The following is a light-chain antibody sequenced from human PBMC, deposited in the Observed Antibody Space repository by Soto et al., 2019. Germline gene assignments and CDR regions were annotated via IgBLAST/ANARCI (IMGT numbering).Light chain of an antibody. CDR2: TAS. J-gene: IGKJ1*01. CDR3: QQAHRLHP. V-gene: IGKV1-12*01. CDR1: LGISSW. Sequence: IQMTQSPSSVSASVGDRVALSCRASLGISSWLDCYQQTPGKAPKLLIYTASSLQSGVPSRFRGSGSGTDFTLTISSLQPEDFETYYCQQAHRLHPFGQGTKVDIK.